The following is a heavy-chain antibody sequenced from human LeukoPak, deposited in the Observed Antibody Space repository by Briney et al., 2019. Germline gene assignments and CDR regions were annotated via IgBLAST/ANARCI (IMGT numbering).Heavy chain of an antibody. D-gene: IGHD3-10*01. J-gene: IGHJ6*02. Sequence: AASVKVSCKASGYTFTNYYLHWVRQAPGQGLAWMGIINPSGGTTRYVEKFQGRVTMTRDTSASTVYMELSSLRSEDTAVYYCARGGYSESFYNPRSYGMDVWGQGTTVIVSS. CDR2: INPSGGTT. CDR1: GYTFTNYY. V-gene: IGHV1-46*01. CDR3: ARGGYSESFYNPRSYGMDV.